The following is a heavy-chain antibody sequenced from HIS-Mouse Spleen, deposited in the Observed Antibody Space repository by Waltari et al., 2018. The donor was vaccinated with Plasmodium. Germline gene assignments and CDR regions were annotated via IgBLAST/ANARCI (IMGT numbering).Heavy chain of an antibody. CDR2: IKQDGSEK. CDR1: GFPFSSHW. J-gene: IGHJ2*01. CDR3: ARDRRGYWYFDL. V-gene: IGHV3-7*01. D-gene: IGHD5-12*01. Sequence: EVQLVESGGGLVQPGWSLSLSCAASGFPFSSHWMSWVRQAPGKGLEWVAKIKQDGSEKYYVDSVKGRFTISRDNAKNSLYLQMNSLRAEDTAVYYCARDRRGYWYFDLWGRGTLVTVSS.